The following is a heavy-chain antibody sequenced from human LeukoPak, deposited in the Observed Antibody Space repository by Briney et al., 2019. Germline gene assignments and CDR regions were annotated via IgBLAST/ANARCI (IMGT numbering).Heavy chain of an antibody. V-gene: IGHV1-18*01. CDR2: ISAYNGNT. J-gene: IGHJ6*02. D-gene: IGHD6-6*01. Sequence: ASVKVSWKASGYTFTNYVITWVRQAPGQGLEWMGWISAYNGNTNYAQKLQGRVTMTTDTSASTAYMELRSLRSDDTAVYYCARASGRPYYYYGMDVWGQGTTVTVSS. CDR1: GYTFTNYV. CDR3: ARASGRPYYYYGMDV.